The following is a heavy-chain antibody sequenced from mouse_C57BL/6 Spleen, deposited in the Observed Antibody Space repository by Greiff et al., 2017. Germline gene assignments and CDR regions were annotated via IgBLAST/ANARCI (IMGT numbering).Heavy chain of an antibody. V-gene: IGHV1-55*01. Sequence: VQLQQPGAELVKPGASVKMSCKASGYTFTSYWLTWVKQRPGQGLEWIGDIYPGSGSTNYNEKFKSKATLTVDTSSSTAYMQLSSLTSEDSAVYYCARGYYGSALAMDYWGQGTSVTVSS. CDR3: ARGYYGSALAMDY. J-gene: IGHJ4*01. CDR2: IYPGSGST. CDR1: GYTFTSYW. D-gene: IGHD1-1*01.